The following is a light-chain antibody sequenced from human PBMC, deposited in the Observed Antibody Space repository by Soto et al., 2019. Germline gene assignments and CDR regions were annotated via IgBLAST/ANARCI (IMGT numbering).Light chain of an antibody. CDR3: QQSGGSLYT. J-gene: IGKJ2*01. CDR2: GTS. Sequence: EIVLTQSPGILSLSPGERATLSCRASQSVTTDSLAWYQQRPGQPPRLLIYGTSSRATGIPDRFSGSGSETDFTLTISRLEPEDFAVYFCQQSGGSLYTFGQGTKVDIK. V-gene: IGKV3-20*01. CDR1: QSVTTDS.